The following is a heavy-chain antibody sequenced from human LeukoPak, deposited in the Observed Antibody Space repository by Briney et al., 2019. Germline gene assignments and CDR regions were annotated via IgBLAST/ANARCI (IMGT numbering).Heavy chain of an antibody. CDR1: GYTFTSYG. J-gene: IGHJ4*02. D-gene: IGHD4-17*01. CDR2: INAYNGNT. CDR3: AREIYGRFDY. V-gene: IGHV1-18*01. Sequence: GASVKVSCKASGYTFTSYGISWVRQAPGQGLECMGWINAYNGNTNYALKVQDRVTMTTDTSTSTAYLELRSLRSDDTAIYYCAREIYGRFDYWGQGTLVTVSS.